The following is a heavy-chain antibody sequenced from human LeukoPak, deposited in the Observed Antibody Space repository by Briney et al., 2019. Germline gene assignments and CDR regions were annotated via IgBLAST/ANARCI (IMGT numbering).Heavy chain of an antibody. J-gene: IGHJ6*03. CDR2: IYHSGTT. CDR3: ARDGGSGYATYYYMDV. D-gene: IGHD5-12*01. Sequence: SETLSRTCAVSGYSISSGFYWGWIRQPPGKGLEWIGSIYHSGTTYYNPSLKSRVTISVDTSKNQFSLKLTSVTAADTAVYYCARDGGSGYATYYYMDVWGKGTTVTVSS. CDR1: GYSISSGFY. V-gene: IGHV4-38-2*02.